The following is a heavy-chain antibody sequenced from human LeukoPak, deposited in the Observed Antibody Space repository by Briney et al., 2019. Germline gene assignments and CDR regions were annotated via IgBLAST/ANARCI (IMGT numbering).Heavy chain of an antibody. J-gene: IGHJ4*02. CDR3: ALEGSKYYYDSSGSLSNHAAHPTVDY. CDR1: GGSISSNNW. V-gene: IGHV4-4*02. D-gene: IGHD3-22*01. Sequence: SETLSLTCTVSGGSISSNNWWSWVRQPPGKGLEWIGEMYHTGNTNYNPSLKSRVTISVDTSKNQFSLKLSSVTAADTAVYYCALEGSKYYYDSSGSLSNHAAHPTVDYWGQGTLVTVSS. CDR2: MYHTGNT.